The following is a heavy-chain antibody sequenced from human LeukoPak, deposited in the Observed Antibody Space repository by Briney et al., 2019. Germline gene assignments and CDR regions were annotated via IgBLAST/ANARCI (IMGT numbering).Heavy chain of an antibody. CDR1: GFTLSSYG. CDR3: AKDAIYSYALHDAFDI. D-gene: IGHD5-18*01. Sequence: GSLRPFCSTPGFTLSSYGMGLVRPAPGKGVEWVSAISGSGGSTYYADTVKGRFTISRDNSKNTLYLQMNSLRAEDTAVYYCAKDAIYSYALHDAFDIWGQGTMVTVSS. J-gene: IGHJ3*02. V-gene: IGHV3-23*01. CDR2: ISGSGGST.